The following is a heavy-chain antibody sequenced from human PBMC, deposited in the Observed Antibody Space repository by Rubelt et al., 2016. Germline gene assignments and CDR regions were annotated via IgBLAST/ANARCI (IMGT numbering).Heavy chain of an antibody. V-gene: IGHV1-18*01. D-gene: IGHD3-22*01. CDR1: GYTLTELS. Sequence: QVQLVQSGAEVKKPGASVKVSCKVSGYTLTELSMHWVRQAPGKGLEWMGWISAYNGNTNYAQKLQGRVTMTTDTYTSTAYMGLRSLSSDDTAVYYCARVEYYYDSSGYSDYWGQGTLVTVSS. CDR3: ARVEYYYDSSGYSDY. J-gene: IGHJ4*02. CDR2: ISAYNGNT.